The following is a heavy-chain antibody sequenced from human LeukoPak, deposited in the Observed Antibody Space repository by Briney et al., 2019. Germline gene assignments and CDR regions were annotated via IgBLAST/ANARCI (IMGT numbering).Heavy chain of an antibody. CDR3: AKGYCSSTSCYLGFAFDI. V-gene: IGHV3-48*01. CDR2: ISSSSSTI. D-gene: IGHD2-2*01. J-gene: IGHJ3*02. Sequence: GGSLRLSCAASGFTFSSYSMNWVRQAPGKGLEWVSYISSSSSTIYYADSVKGRFTISRDNAKNSLYLQMNSLRAEDTAVYYCAKGYCSSTSCYLGFAFDIWGQGTMVTVSS. CDR1: GFTFSSYS.